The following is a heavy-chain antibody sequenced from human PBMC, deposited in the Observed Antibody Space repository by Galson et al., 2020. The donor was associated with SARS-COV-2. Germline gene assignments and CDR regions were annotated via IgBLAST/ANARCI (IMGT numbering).Heavy chain of an antibody. V-gene: IGHV4-39*07. CDR3: ATWISSAGAWGIDY. CDR2: IYYSGTT. Sequence: SETLSLTCTVSGGSISSGNRYWAWIRQPPGKGLEWIGNIYYSGTTSYNPLLKSRVTISVDTSKDQFSLKLSSVTAADTAVYYCATWISSAGAWGIDYWGQGTLVTVSS. D-gene: IGHD3-16*01. J-gene: IGHJ4*02. CDR1: GGSISSGNRY.